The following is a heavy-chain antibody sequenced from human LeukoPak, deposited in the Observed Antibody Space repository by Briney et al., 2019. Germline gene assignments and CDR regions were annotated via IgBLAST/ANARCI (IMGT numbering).Heavy chain of an antibody. CDR2: IKQDGSEK. Sequence: PGGSLRLSCAASGFTFSSYWMSWVRQAPGKGLEWVANIKQDGSEKYYVDSVKGRFTISRDNAKNSLYLQMNSLRTEDTAVYYCAREAITIFGVARDYFDYWGQGTLVTVSS. CDR1: GFTFSSYW. J-gene: IGHJ4*02. V-gene: IGHV3-7*01. D-gene: IGHD3-3*01. CDR3: AREAITIFGVARDYFDY.